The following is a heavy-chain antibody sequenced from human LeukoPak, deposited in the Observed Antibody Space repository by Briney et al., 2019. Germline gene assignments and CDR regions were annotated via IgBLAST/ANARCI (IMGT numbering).Heavy chain of an antibody. CDR2: FTSSSSSI. J-gene: IGHJ4*02. Sequence: PGGSLRLSCAASGFTFSAYTMSWVRQAPGKGLEWVSSFTSSSSSIYYADSVKGRFTISRDNAKNSLYLQLSSLGAEDTAVYYCAREQVVVAAPDYWGQGTLVTVSS. CDR3: AREQVVVAAPDY. D-gene: IGHD2-15*01. V-gene: IGHV3-21*01. CDR1: GFTFSAYT.